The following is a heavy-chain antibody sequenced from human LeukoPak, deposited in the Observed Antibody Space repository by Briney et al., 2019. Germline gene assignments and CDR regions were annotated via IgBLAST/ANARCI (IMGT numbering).Heavy chain of an antibody. J-gene: IGHJ4*02. CDR3: ARLTSFDY. CDR1: GGSFSGYY. V-gene: IGHV4-34*01. CDR2: INHSGST. Sequence: SETLSLTCAVYGGSFSGYYWSWIRQPPGKGLEWIGEINHSGSTYYNPSLKSRVTISVDTSKNQFSLKLSSVTAADTAVYYCARLTSFDYWGQGTLVTVSS.